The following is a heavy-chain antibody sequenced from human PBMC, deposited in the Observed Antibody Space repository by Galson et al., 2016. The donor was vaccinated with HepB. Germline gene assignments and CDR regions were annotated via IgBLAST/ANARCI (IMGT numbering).Heavy chain of an antibody. CDR1: GDSISSGNNY. Sequence: ETLSLTCTVSGDSISSGNNYWGWIRQPPGKGLEWIGSIYYSGTTYFNPSLKTRVTISVDTSNNHLSLQLSSVTAADTAVYYCARQGPNNSGWRRFFDYWGQGTLVTVPS. J-gene: IGHJ4*02. CDR3: ARQGPNNSGWRRFFDY. CDR2: IYYSGTT. D-gene: IGHD6-19*01. V-gene: IGHV4-39*01.